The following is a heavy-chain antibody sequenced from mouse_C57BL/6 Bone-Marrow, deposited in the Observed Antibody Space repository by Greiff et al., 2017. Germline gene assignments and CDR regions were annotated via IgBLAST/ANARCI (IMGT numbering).Heavy chain of an antibody. Sequence: VQLQQSGAELVRPGASVKLSCTASGFNIKDDYMHWVKQRPEQGLEWIGWIDPENGDTAYASKFQGKATITADTSSNTAYLQLSSLTSEDTAVYYCTTTAMDYWGQGTSVTVSS. V-gene: IGHV14-4*01. CDR2: IDPENGDT. CDR3: TTTAMDY. J-gene: IGHJ4*01. CDR1: GFNIKDDY.